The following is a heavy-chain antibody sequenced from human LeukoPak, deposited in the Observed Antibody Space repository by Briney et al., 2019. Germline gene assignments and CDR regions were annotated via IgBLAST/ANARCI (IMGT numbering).Heavy chain of an antibody. CDR2: ISWNSGSI. V-gene: IGHV3-9*01. J-gene: IGHJ6*02. Sequence: GGSLRLSCAASGFTFDDYAMHWVRQAPGKGLEWVSGISWNSGSIGYADSVKGRFTISRDNAKNSLYLQMNGLRAEDTALYYCAKANITMVRGAPYYYGMDVWGQGTTVTVSS. CDR1: GFTFDDYA. D-gene: IGHD3-10*01. CDR3: AKANITMVRGAPYYYGMDV.